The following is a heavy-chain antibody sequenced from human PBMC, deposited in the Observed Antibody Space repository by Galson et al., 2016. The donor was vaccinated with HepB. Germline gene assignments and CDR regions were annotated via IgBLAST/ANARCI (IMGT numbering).Heavy chain of an antibody. Sequence: SLRLSCAASGFTFRNYGMHWVRQAPGKGLEWVAVISFDGNTKYSADSVKGRFSISRDNSKNTLNLHMNSLRGEDTAVYYCAKDQGSSWNYFDSWGQGTLVIVSS. J-gene: IGHJ4*02. D-gene: IGHD6-13*01. CDR2: ISFDGNTK. V-gene: IGHV3-30*18. CDR3: AKDQGSSWNYFDS. CDR1: GFTFRNYG.